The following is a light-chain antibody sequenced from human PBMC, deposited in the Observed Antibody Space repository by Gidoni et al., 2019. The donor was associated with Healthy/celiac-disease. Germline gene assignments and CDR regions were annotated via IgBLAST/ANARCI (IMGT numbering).Light chain of an antibody. Sequence: MTQSPSSLSASVGDRVTITCRASQSISSYLNWYQQKPGKAPKLLIYAASSLQSGVPSRFSGSGSGTDFTLTISSLQPEDFVTYYCQQSYSTLCSFGQGTKLEIK. V-gene: IGKV1-39*01. CDR3: QQSYSTLCS. J-gene: IGKJ2*04. CDR1: QSISSY. CDR2: AAS.